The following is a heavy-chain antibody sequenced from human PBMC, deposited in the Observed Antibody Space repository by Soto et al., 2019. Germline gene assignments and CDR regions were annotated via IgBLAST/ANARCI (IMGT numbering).Heavy chain of an antibody. J-gene: IGHJ6*02. CDR1: GYIFSRYG. Sequence: QVQLVQSGPEGRKPGASVKVSCKASGYIFSRYGISWVRQAPGQGLEWMAWISGYNGNTKFVERVQGRVNVTTVTSTSTAYMALRSLRSDDTAVYYCAREAAAERKFYGLDVWGQGTTVIVSS. D-gene: IGHD6-13*01. V-gene: IGHV1-18*04. CDR2: ISGYNGNT. CDR3: AREAAAERKFYGLDV.